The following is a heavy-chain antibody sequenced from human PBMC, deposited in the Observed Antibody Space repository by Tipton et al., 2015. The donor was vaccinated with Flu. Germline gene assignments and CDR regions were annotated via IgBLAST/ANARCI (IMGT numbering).Heavy chain of an antibody. J-gene: IGHJ4*02. D-gene: IGHD4-17*01. V-gene: IGHV4-59*01. CDR3: ARDSDFGDDAISAYFDF. CDR2: IYYTGST. CDR1: GGSIGTDY. Sequence: TLSLTCSVSGGSIGTDYWNWIRQTPGRGLEWIGYIYYTGSTKYNPSLKSRVSISLDMSQNRVSLRLTSVTTADTAFYYCARDSDFGDDAISAYFDFWGQGIPVTVSS.